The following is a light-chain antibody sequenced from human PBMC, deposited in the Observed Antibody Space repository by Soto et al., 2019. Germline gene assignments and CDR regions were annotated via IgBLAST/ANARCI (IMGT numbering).Light chain of an antibody. Sequence: QSALTQPASVSGSPGQSITISCTGTSSDVGGYNYVSWYQHHPGKAPQLMIFEVSNRPSGVSNRFSGYKSGNTASLTISGLQSEDGADYYCTSYTSSSTYVFGTGTKVTVL. J-gene: IGLJ1*01. CDR3: TSYTSSSTYV. CDR1: SSDVGGYNY. V-gene: IGLV2-14*01. CDR2: EVS.